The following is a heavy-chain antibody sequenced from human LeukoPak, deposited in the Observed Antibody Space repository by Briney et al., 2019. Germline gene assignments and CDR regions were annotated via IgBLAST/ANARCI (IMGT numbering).Heavy chain of an antibody. Sequence: SETLSLTCTVSGGSISSYYWSWIRQPPGKGLEWIGYIYYSGSTNYNPSLKSRVTISLDTSKNQFSLKLSSVTAADTAVYYCARGGYCSGGSCYFSWLDPWGQGTLVTVSS. J-gene: IGHJ5*02. CDR1: GGSISSYY. V-gene: IGHV4-59*01. CDR2: IYYSGST. CDR3: ARGGYCSGGSCYFSWLDP. D-gene: IGHD2-15*01.